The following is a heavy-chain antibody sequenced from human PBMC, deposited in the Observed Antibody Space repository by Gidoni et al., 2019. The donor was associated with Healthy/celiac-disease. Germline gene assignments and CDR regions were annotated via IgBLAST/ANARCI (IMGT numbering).Heavy chain of an antibody. CDR3: AIPIAVPGTGLYYYYYGMDV. CDR2: ISGLGGST. D-gene: IGHD6-19*01. Sequence: EVQLLEPGGGLVQPGGLLRLPCADSVFTFSRYAMGWVRQAPGKGLEWVSAISGLGGSTYCADSVKGRFTISRDHSKNTLYLQMNSLRTGDTSVYYCAIPIAVPGTGLYYYYYGMDVWGHATTVTVSS. J-gene: IGHJ6*02. CDR1: VFTFSRYA. V-gene: IGHV3-23*01.